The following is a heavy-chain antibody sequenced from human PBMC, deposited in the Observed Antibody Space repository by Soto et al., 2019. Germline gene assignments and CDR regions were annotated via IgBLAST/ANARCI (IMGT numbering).Heavy chain of an antibody. CDR3: ARDVSHDHFWSSLQPYWFDP. V-gene: IGHV3-23*01. D-gene: IGHD3-3*02. CDR1: GFTFSSYG. J-gene: IGHJ5*02. Sequence: GGSLRFSCAASGFTFSSYGMSWVRQAPGKGLEWVSAISSGGDGTYYADSVKGRFTISRDNSKSTLYLQMNSLRAEDPAVYYCARDVSHDHFWSSLQPYWFDPWAQGTLVRASS. CDR2: ISSGGDGT.